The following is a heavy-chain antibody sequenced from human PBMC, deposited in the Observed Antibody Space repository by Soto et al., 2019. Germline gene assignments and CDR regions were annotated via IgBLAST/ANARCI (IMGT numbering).Heavy chain of an antibody. J-gene: IGHJ3*02. CDR1: GYTFTGYY. Sequence: QVQLVQSGAEVKKPGASVKVSCKASGYTFTGYYMHWVRQAPGQGLEWMGWINPNSGGTNYAQKCQGWVTMTRDTSISTAYMEQSMLRSDDTAVYYCARPANVGNDAFDIWGQGTMVTVSS. CDR2: INPNSGGT. CDR3: ARPANVGNDAFDI. D-gene: IGHD1-1*01. V-gene: IGHV1-2*04.